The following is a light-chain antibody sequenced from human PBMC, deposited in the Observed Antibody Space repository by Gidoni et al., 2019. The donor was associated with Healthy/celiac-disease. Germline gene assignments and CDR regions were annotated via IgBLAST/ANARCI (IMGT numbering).Light chain of an antibody. CDR2: DAS. CDR3: QQYNSYPWT. Sequence: DIQMTQSPSTLSASVGDRVTITCRASQSISSWLAWYQQKPGKAPKLLIYDASSLESGVPSRFSGSGSGTEFTLTISSLQPYDFATYYCQQYNSYPWTFXQXTKVEIK. V-gene: IGKV1-5*01. J-gene: IGKJ1*01. CDR1: QSISSW.